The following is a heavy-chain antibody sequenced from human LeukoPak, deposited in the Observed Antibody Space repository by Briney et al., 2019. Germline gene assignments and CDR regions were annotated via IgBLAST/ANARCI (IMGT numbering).Heavy chain of an antibody. CDR2: ISGSGDGP. CDR3: AKLRAPPADYYDY. CDR1: GFIFSSYS. J-gene: IGHJ4*02. V-gene: IGHV3-23*01. D-gene: IGHD6-6*01. Sequence: GGSLRLSCVASGFIFSSYSMSWVRQGPGKGLEWVGTISGSGDGPYYTDSVQGRFTISRDNSKNTLYLQMDSPRAEDTALYYCAKLRAPPADYYDYWGQGALVTVSS.